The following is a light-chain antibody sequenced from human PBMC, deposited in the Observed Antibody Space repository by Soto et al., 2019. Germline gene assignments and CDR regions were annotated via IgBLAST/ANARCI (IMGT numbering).Light chain of an antibody. CDR3: AAWDDSLNAHAV. J-gene: IGLJ7*01. Sequence: QSVLTQPPSASGTPGQRVTISCSGSSSNIGSNTVSWYQQLPGTAPKLLIYSNHQRPSGVPDRFSGSKSGTSASLAISELQSEDEADYYCAAWDDSLNAHAVFGGGTQLTVL. CDR2: SNH. V-gene: IGLV1-44*01. CDR1: SSNIGSNT.